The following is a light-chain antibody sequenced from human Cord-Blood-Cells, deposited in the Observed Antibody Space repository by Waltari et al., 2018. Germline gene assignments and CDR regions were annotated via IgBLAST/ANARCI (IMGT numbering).Light chain of an antibody. J-gene: IGKJ4*01. CDR3: QQSYSTPLT. CDR1: QSISSY. V-gene: IGKV1-39*01. Sequence: DIQMTQPPSSLSASVGDRVTITCRASQSISSYFNWYQQKPGKAPMLLIYAESSLQSGVPSRFSGSGSGTDFTLSISSLQPEDFATYYCQQSYSTPLTFGGGTKVEIK. CDR2: AES.